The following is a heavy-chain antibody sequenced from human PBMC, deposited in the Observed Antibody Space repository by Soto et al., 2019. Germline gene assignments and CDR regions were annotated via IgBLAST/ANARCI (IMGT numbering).Heavy chain of an antibody. J-gene: IGHJ4*02. Sequence: EVQLVESGGALVQPGGSLRLSCAASGFSFNRNWTSWVRQAPGKGPEWVANIKIDGSETYYVDSVKGRFTISRDNAKNSLYLQMNNLRVEDTAVYFCAKDGAGYGHWGQGTRVTVSS. CDR2: IKIDGSET. CDR3: AKDGAGYGH. D-gene: IGHD5-12*01. V-gene: IGHV3-7*04. CDR1: GFSFNRNW.